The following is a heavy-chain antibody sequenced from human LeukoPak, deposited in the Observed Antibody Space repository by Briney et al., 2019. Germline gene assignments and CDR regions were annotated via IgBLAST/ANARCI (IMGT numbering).Heavy chain of an antibody. J-gene: IGHJ3*02. Sequence: SETLSLTCTVSGYSISSGYYWGWIQRPPGKGLEWIGNIYHSGSTYYNPSLKSRVTLSVDTSKNQFSLKLSSVTAADTAVYYCARTERYCSSTSCYPAYGAFDIWGQGTMVTVSS. CDR1: GYSISSGYY. D-gene: IGHD2-2*01. V-gene: IGHV4-38-2*02. CDR3: ARTERYCSSTSCYPAYGAFDI. CDR2: IYHSGST.